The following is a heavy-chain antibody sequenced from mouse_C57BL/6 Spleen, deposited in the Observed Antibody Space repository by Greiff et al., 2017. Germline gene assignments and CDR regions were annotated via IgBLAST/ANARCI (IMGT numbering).Heavy chain of an antibody. CDR2: INPSSGYT. V-gene: IGHV1-7*01. J-gene: IGHJ4*01. CDR1: GYTFTSYW. Sequence: QVQLQQSGAELAKPGASVTLSCKASGYTFTSYWMHWVKQRPGQGLEWIGYINPSSGYTKYNQKFKDKATLTADKSSSTAYMQLSSLTYEDSAVYYCARDATVVEEADAMDYWGQGTSVTVSS. D-gene: IGHD1-1*01. CDR3: ARDATVVEEADAMDY.